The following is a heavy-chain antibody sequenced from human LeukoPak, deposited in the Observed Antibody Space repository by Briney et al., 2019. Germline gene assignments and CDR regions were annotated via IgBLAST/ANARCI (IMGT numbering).Heavy chain of an antibody. J-gene: IGHJ4*02. D-gene: IGHD6-19*01. V-gene: IGHV3-23*01. CDR1: GFTFSSYA. CDR3: ASPIEVAETGDY. CDR2: IRGSGGST. Sequence: GGSLRLSCAASGFTFSSYAMSWVRQAPGKGLEWVSGIRGSGGSTYYADSVKGRFTISRDNSENTLYLQMNSLRAEDTAVYYCASPIEVAETGDYWGQGTLVTVSS.